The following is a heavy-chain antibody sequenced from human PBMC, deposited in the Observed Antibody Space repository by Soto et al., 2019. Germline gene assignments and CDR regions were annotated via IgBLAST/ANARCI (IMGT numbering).Heavy chain of an antibody. CDR1: GFTFSSYS. J-gene: IGHJ3*02. CDR3: AGHYYDSSGYYYADAFDS. D-gene: IGHD3-22*01. V-gene: IGHV3-21*01. CDR2: ISSSSSYI. Sequence: GGSLRLSCAASGFTFSSYSMNWVRQAPGKGLEWVSSISSSSSYIYYADSVKGRFTISRDNAKNSLYLQMNSLRAEDTAVYYCAGHYYDSSGYYYADAFDSWGQGTMVTGSS.